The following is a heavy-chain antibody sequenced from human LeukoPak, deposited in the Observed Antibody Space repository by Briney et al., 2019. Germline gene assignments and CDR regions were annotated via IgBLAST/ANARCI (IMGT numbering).Heavy chain of an antibody. Sequence: AASVKVSCKASGGTFSSYAISWVRQAPGQGLEWMGGIIPIFGTANYAQKFQGRVTITADESTSTAYMELSSLRSEDTAVYYCARDAPTLVGATGPRGEYMDVWGKGTTVTISS. J-gene: IGHJ6*03. V-gene: IGHV1-69*13. CDR3: ARDAPTLVGATGPRGEYMDV. CDR2: IIPIFGTA. CDR1: GGTFSSYA. D-gene: IGHD1-26*01.